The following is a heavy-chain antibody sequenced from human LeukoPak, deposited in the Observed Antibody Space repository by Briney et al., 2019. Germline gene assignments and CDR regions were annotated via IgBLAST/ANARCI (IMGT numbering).Heavy chain of an antibody. J-gene: IGHJ4*02. CDR2: ISGSGYST. V-gene: IGHV3-23*01. CDR3: AKYYYDSSGYYDAAPLDS. D-gene: IGHD3-22*01. CDR1: GFTFSSYA. Sequence: GGSLRLSCAASGFTFSSYAMSWVRQAPGKGLEWVSSISGSGYSTYYADSVEGRFTISRDNFKSTLFLQMISLRAEDTAVYSCAKYYYDSSGYYDAAPLDSWGQGTLVTVFS.